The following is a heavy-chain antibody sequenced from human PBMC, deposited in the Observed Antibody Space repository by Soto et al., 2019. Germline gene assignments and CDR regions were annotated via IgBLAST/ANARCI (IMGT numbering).Heavy chain of an antibody. CDR3: ASLGITTVRGVQN. D-gene: IGHD3-10*01. CDR2: IYYSGST. V-gene: IGHV4-39*01. J-gene: IGHJ1*01. Sequence: PSETMRLPCCVAGGSSRSSSYHLGWIRQPPGKGLEWIGSIYYSGSTYYNPSLKSRVTISVDTSKNQFSLKLSSVTPSNTAVDDCASLGITTVRGVQNWGQGALVTGCS. CDR1: GGSSRSSSYH.